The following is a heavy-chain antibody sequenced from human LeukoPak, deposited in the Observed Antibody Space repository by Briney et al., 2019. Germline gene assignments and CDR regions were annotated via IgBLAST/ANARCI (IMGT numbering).Heavy chain of an antibody. Sequence: SETLSLTCTVSGGSISSYYWSWIRQPPGKGLEWIGYIYYSGSTNYNPSLKSRVTISVDTSKNQFFLKLSSVTAADTAVYYCARDATPTYYYGSGSIGWFDPWGQGTLVTVSS. CDR3: ARDATPTYYYGSGSIGWFDP. J-gene: IGHJ5*02. D-gene: IGHD3-10*01. V-gene: IGHV4-59*01. CDR2: IYYSGST. CDR1: GGSISSYY.